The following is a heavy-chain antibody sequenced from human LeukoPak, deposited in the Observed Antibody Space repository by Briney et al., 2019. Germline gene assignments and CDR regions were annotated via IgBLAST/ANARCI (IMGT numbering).Heavy chain of an antibody. CDR1: GYTFTGYY. CDR3: ARDGSLDY. Sequence: GASVKVSCKASGYTFTGYYMHWVRQAPGQGLEWMGWINPNSGDTSYAQKFQGRVTMTRDTSISTAYMELSRLRSDDTAVYFCARDGSLDYWGQGTLVTVSS. V-gene: IGHV1-2*02. CDR2: INPNSGDT. J-gene: IGHJ4*02.